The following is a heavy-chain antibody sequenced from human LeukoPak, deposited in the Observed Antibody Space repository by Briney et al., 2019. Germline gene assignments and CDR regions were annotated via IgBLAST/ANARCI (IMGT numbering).Heavy chain of an antibody. Sequence: SETLSLTCTVSGGSISSYYWSWIRQPPGKGLEWIGYIYYSGSTNYNPSLKSRVTISVDTSKNQFSLKLSSVTAADTAVYYCARVGSYGSGRRYDAFDIWGQGTMATVSS. D-gene: IGHD3-10*01. V-gene: IGHV4-59*01. CDR1: GGSISSYY. J-gene: IGHJ3*02. CDR3: ARVGSYGSGRRYDAFDI. CDR2: IYYSGST.